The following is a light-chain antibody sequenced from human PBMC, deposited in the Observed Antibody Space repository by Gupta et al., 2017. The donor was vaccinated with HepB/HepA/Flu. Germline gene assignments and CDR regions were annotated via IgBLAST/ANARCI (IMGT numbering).Light chain of an antibody. V-gene: IGLV2-14*03. CDR2: DVS. J-gene: IGLJ2*01. Sequence: SALTQPASVSGSPGHSLTISCTGTSSNIGRYNYVSWYQQHPGKFPRLILSDVSDRHSGVSGRFSGSKSGNTASLTISGLQAEDEADYYCSSCTTSGTVEGFFGGGTKLTVL. CDR1: SSNIGRYNY. CDR3: SSCTTSGTVEGF.